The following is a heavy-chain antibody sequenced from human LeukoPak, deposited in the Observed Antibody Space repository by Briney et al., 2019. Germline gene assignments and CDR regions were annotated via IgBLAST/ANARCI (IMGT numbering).Heavy chain of an antibody. J-gene: IGHJ3*02. D-gene: IGHD3-22*01. CDR3: ARAVLYYDSSGYYYGYDAFDI. CDR2: IYPGDSDT. Sequence: GESLKISCKGSGYSFTSYWIGWVRQMPGKGLEWMGIIYPGDSDTRYSPSFQGQVTISADKSISTAYLQWSSLKASDTAMYYCARAVLYYDSSGYYYGYDAFDIWGQGTMVTVSS. CDR1: GYSFTSYW. V-gene: IGHV5-51*01.